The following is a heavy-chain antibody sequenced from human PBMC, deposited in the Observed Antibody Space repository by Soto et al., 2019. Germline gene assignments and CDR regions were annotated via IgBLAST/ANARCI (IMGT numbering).Heavy chain of an antibody. V-gene: IGHV3-23*01. CDR2: ISGSGGST. CDR3: PKDLLYYCGNSMLRPDSHYYFDY. CDR1: GFTFSSYA. D-gene: IGHD1-26*01. Sequence: PGGSLRLSCAASGFTFSSYAMSWVRQAPVKGLEWVSAISGSGGSTYYADSVKGRFTISRDNSKNTLYLQMNSLRAEDTAVYYSPKDLLYYCGNSMLRPDSHYYFDYWGQGTLVTVSS. J-gene: IGHJ4*02.